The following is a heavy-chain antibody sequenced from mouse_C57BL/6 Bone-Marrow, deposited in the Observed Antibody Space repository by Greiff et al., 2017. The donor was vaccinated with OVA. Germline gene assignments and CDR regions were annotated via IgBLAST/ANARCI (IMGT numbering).Heavy chain of an antibody. D-gene: IGHD1-1*01. V-gene: IGHV14-4*01. CDR1: GFNIKDDY. J-gene: IGHJ2*01. CDR3: TTSFITTVVAQDY. Sequence: VQLKQSGAELVRPGASVKLSCTASGFNIKDDYMHWVKQRPEQGLEWIGWIDPENGDTEYASKFQGKATITADTSSNTAYLQLSSLTSEDTAVYYCTTSFITTVVAQDYWGQGTTLTVSS. CDR2: IDPENGDT.